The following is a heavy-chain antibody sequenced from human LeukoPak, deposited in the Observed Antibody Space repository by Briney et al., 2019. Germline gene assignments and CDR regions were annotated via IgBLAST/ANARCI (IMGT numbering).Heavy chain of an antibody. CDR2: IRSKANSYAT. CDR3: ARGGSYLYNWFNP. J-gene: IGHJ5*02. D-gene: IGHD1-26*01. V-gene: IGHV3-73*01. CDR1: GFTFSGSA. Sequence: GGSLRLSCAASGFTFSGSAMHWVRQASGKGLEWVGRIRSKANSYATAYAASVKGRFTISRDDSKNTAYLQMNSLRAEDTAVYYCARGGSYLYNWFNPWGQGTLVTVSS.